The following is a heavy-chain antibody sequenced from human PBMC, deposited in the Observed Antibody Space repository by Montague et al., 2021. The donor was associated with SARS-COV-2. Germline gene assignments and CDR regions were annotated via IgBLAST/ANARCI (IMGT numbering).Heavy chain of an antibody. Sequence: SETLSLTCSVSGGSLSSYSWSWIRQSPGKGLEWIGYIFHSGITDYNPSLKSRVTISAYMSKNQFSLQLNSVTAADSAVYYCARTEYNWNDWFDPWGQGTLVTVSS. V-gene: IGHV4-59*13. J-gene: IGHJ5*02. D-gene: IGHD1-20*01. CDR3: ARTEYNWNDWFDP. CDR2: IFHSGIT. CDR1: GGSLSSYS.